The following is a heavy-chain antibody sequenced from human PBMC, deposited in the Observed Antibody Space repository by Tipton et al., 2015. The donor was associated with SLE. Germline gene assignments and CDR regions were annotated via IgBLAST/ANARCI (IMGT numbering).Heavy chain of an antibody. CDR3: ARYDYDSSGYQIFEY. D-gene: IGHD3-22*01. CDR1: GGSFSGYY. J-gene: IGHJ4*02. V-gene: IGHV4-34*01. Sequence: TLSLTCAVYGGSFSGYYWSWIRQPPGKGLEWIGEINHSGSTNYNPSLKSRVTISVDTSKNQFSLKLSSVTAADTAVYYCARYDYDSSGYQIFEYWGQGTPVTVSS. CDR2: INHSGST.